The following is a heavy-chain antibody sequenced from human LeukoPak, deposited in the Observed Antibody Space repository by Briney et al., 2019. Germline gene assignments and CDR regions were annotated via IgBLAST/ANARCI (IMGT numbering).Heavy chain of an antibody. CDR3: ARDHGSGTTYFDY. Sequence: LSLTCTVSGGSISSSSYYWGWIRQAPGKGLEWVSYISSSSSYTNYADSVKGRFTISRDNAKNSLYLQMNSLRAEDTAVYYCARDHGSGTTYFDYWGQGTLVTVSS. J-gene: IGHJ4*02. CDR1: GGSISSSSYY. D-gene: IGHD3-10*01. CDR2: ISSSSSYT. V-gene: IGHV3-11*05.